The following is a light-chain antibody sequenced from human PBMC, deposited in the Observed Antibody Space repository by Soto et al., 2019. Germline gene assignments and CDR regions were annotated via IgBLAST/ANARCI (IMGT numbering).Light chain of an antibody. CDR3: QQCFSTPLLT. V-gene: IGKV1-39*01. J-gene: IGKJ4*01. CDR2: GAS. CDR1: QSISTF. Sequence: DIQMTQSPSSLSASVGDRVTITCRASQSISTFLNWYQQKPGKAPKLLIYGASNLESGVPSTFSGSGSGTDFTLTISSLQPEDFATYYCQQCFSTPLLTFGGGTKVVIK.